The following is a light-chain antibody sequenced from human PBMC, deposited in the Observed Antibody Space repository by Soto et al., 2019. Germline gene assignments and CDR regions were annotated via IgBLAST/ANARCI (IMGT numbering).Light chain of an antibody. Sequence: DIQMTQSPSSVSASVGDRVTMTCRASQGISSWLVWYQQKPGKAPKLLIYAASSLQSGVPSRFSGSGSGTDFTLTIRGLQPEDLATYYCQQANSFPWTFGQGTKVEIK. J-gene: IGKJ1*01. V-gene: IGKV1-12*01. CDR2: AAS. CDR1: QGISSW. CDR3: QQANSFPWT.